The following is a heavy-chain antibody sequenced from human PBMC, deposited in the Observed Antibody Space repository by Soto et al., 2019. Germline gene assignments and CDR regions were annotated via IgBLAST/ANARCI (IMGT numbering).Heavy chain of an antibody. J-gene: IGHJ6*02. CDR1: GFTFSDYY. CDR3: ARDAKVPSSISGSTHYYYHGMDV. CDR2: ISSSGSTI. V-gene: IGHV3-11*01. Sequence: PGGSLRLSCAASGFTFSDYYMSWIRQAPGKGLEWVSYISSSGSTIYYADSVKGRFTISRDNAKNSLYLQMNSLRAEDTAVYYCARDAKVPSSISGSTHYYYHGMDVWGQGTTVTVSS. D-gene: IGHD3-10*01.